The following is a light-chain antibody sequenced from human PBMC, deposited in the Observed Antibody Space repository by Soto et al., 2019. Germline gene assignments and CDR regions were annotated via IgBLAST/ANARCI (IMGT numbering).Light chain of an antibody. CDR2: GTS. J-gene: IGKJ4*01. CDR1: QTIGRTY. Sequence: EIVLTQSPGTLSLSPGETATLSCRASQTIGRTYLAWYQQKPGQAPRLLIFGTSSRATGIPDRFSGSGAGTDFTLSISRLEPDDFSVYYCQQYASSPLLTFGGGTKVDIK. CDR3: QQYASSPLLT. V-gene: IGKV3-20*01.